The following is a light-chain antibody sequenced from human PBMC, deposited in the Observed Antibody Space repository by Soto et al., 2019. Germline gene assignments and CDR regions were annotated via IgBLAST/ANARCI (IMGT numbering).Light chain of an antibody. V-gene: IGLV2-8*01. CDR1: SSDVGGYNY. Sequence: QSALTQPPSASGSPGQSVTISCTGTSSDVGGYNYVSWYQQHPGKAPKLMIYEVSKRPSGVPDRFSGSKSGNTASLTVSGLQADDEPDYYCSSYAGSNHLVFCAGTQLTVL. CDR3: SSYAGSNHLV. J-gene: IGLJ2*01. CDR2: EVS.